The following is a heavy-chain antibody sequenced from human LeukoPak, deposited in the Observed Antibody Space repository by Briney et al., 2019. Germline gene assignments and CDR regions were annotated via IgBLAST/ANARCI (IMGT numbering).Heavy chain of an antibody. CDR1: GFTFSSYA. CDR2: ISGSGGST. J-gene: IGHJ4*02. V-gene: IGHV3-23*01. CDR3: AKASGSGSYTKYYFDY. D-gene: IGHD3-10*01. Sequence: PGGSLRLSCAASGFTFSSYAMSWVRQAPGKGLEWVSAISGSGGSTYYADSVKGRFTISRDNSKNTLYLQMNSLGAEDTAVYYCAKASGSGSYTKYYFDYWGQGTLVTVSS.